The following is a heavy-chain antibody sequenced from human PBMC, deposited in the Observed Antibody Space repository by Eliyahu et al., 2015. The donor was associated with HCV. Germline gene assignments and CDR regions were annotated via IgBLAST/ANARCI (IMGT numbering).Heavy chain of an antibody. CDR2: ISWNSGSI. J-gene: IGHJ6*04. CDR1: GFTXVDXA. V-gene: IGHV3-9*01. CDR3: AKDMGDRGGAARPSYYYYGMDV. Sequence: EVQLVESGGGLVQPGRSLRLSCAASGFTXVDXAXXWVRQAPGKGXGWVSGISWNSGSIGYADSVKGRFTISRDNAKNSLYLQMNSLRAEDTALYYCAKDMGDRGGAARPSYYYYGMDVWGKGTTVTVSS. D-gene: IGHD6-6*01.